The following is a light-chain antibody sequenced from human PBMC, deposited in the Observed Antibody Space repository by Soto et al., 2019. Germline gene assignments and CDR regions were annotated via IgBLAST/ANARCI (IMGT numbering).Light chain of an antibody. CDR3: QHYNNWPAWT. Sequence: EIVMTQSPATLSVSPGERATLSCRASQSAGTNLAWYQQKPGQAPRLLIYGASTRATGIPARFSGSGSGTEFTLTISSLQSEDFAVYYCQHYNNWPAWTFGRGTKVEIK. J-gene: IGKJ1*01. CDR1: QSAGTN. CDR2: GAS. V-gene: IGKV3-15*01.